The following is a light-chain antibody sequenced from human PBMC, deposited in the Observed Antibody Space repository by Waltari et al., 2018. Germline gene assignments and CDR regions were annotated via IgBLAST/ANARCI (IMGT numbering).Light chain of an antibody. J-gene: IGLJ2*01. CDR2: DAY. CDR3: SAYTTSGTYVA. V-gene: IGLV2-14*03. CDR1: TSDIGNYNY. Sequence: QSALTQPASVSGSPGQSITISCTGTTSDIGNYNYVSWYQQHPGKAPRLLIYDAYNRPSGISRRFSGSKSGNTASLTISGLQAEDEAVYHCSAYTTSGTYVAFGGGTRVTV.